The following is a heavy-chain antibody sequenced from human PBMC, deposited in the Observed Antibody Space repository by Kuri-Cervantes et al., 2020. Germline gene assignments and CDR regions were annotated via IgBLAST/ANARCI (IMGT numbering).Heavy chain of an antibody. CDR3: ARGVTMVRGVIGDNWFDP. D-gene: IGHD3-10*01. V-gene: IGHV1-2*02. Sequence: ASVKVSCKASGYTFTGYYMHWVRQAPGQGLEWMGWINPNSGGTNYAQKFQGRVTMTRDTSISTAYMELSSLRSDDTAVYYCARGVTMVRGVIGDNWFDPWGQGTLVTVSS. J-gene: IGHJ5*02. CDR2: INPNSGGT. CDR1: GYTFTGYY.